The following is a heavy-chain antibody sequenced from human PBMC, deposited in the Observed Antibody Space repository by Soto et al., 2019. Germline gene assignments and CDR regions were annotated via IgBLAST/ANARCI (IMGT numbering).Heavy chain of an antibody. V-gene: IGHV1-46*01. CDR2: IDPSSGTT. J-gene: IGHJ6*02. Sequence: ASVKVSCKPSGYSFSNFYVHWVRQAPGQGLEWMGIIDPSSGTTSYTQKFQERVTMTRDTSMSTVYMELSRLRSEDAAVYYCARGAVVVPNGLIAGMDVWGLGTTVTVSS. D-gene: IGHD2-15*01. CDR1: GYSFSNFY. CDR3: ARGAVVVPNGLIAGMDV.